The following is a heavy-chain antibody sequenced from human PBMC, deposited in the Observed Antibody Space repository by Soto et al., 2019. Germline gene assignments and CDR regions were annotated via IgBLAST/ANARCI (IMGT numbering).Heavy chain of an antibody. CDR3: ARGYCSSTSCYIWDNWFDL. Sequence: SATLSLTCTGSGCSISSYHWSWLRQPPGKVLEWIGYIYYSGRTNYNPSLKSRVTISVDTSKNQFSLKLSSVTAADTAVYYCARGYCSSTSCYIWDNWFDLWGQGTLVTVS. CDR1: GCSISSYH. J-gene: IGHJ5*02. D-gene: IGHD2-2*02. CDR2: IYYSGRT. V-gene: IGHV4-59*07.